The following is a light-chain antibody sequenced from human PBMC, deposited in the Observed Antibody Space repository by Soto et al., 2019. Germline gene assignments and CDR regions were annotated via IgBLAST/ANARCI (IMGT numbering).Light chain of an antibody. J-gene: IGKJ1*01. CDR2: KAS. CDR1: QSISSW. Sequence: DIQMTQSPSTLSASVGDRVTITCRASQSISSWLAWFQQKPGKAPKLLIYKASSLESEVPSRFSGSGSGTEFTLTISSLQPDDFATYHCQQYNSYPWTFGQGTKVDIK. V-gene: IGKV1-5*03. CDR3: QQYNSYPWT.